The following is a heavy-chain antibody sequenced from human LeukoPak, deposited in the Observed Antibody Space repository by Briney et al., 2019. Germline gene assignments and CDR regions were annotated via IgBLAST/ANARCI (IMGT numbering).Heavy chain of an antibody. CDR1: GHTLTLQY. D-gene: IGHD1-1*01. CDR2: ITLHSGDT. Sequence: ASVKVSCKASGHTLTLQYIHWVRQGPGQGLEWLGWITLHSGDTHYAQKYQGRLIMTSDTSISTGYMELSTLQFDDTAVYYCAREGQLGLDNWGQGTLVTVSS. CDR3: AREGQLGLDN. V-gene: IGHV1-2*02. J-gene: IGHJ1*01.